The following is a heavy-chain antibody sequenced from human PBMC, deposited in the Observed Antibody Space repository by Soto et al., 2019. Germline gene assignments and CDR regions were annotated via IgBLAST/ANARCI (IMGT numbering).Heavy chain of an antibody. V-gene: IGHV3-23*01. Sequence: GESLKISCAASGVTFSSSAMSWVRQAPGKGLEWVSAISDGGYSTYYGDSVKGRFTVSRDNSKNTLYLQMNSLRADDTAVYYCAIGDGWFDPWGQGTLVTVSS. CDR1: GVTFSSSA. CDR3: AIGDGWFDP. J-gene: IGHJ5*02. CDR2: ISDGGYST.